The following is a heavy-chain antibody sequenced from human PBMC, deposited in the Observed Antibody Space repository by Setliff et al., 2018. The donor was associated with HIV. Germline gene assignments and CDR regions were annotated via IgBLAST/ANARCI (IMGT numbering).Heavy chain of an antibody. D-gene: IGHD2-15*01. J-gene: IGHJ4*02. Sequence: PSETLSLTCAVYGESFSGYYWSWIRQPPGKGLEWIGEINHSGSTNYNPSLKSRVTISVDASERHFSLRMTSTTAADTAIYYCARGVPLLPPNFWGQGTLVTVSS. CDR1: GESFSGYY. CDR3: ARGVPLLPPNF. V-gene: IGHV4-34*01. CDR2: INHSGST.